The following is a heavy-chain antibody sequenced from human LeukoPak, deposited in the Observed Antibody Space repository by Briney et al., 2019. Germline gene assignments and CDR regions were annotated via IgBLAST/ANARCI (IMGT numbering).Heavy chain of an antibody. CDR1: GGSFSGYY. D-gene: IGHD6-19*01. Sequence: SETLSLTCAVYGGSFSGYYWSWIRQPPGKGLEWIGEINHSGSTNYNPSLKSRVTISVDTSKNQFSLKLSSVTAADTAAYYCARYWGSGWTFDYRGQGTLVTVSS. CDR2: INHSGST. V-gene: IGHV4-34*01. CDR3: ARYWGSGWTFDY. J-gene: IGHJ4*02.